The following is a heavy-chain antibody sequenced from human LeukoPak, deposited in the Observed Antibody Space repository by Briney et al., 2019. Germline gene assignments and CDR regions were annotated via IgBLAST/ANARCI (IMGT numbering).Heavy chain of an antibody. Sequence: SETLSLTCAVYGGSFSGYYWSWIRQPPGKGLEWIGEINHSGSTNYNPSLKSRVTISVDTSKNQFSLKLSSVTAADTAVYYCARGRGGTRHDFWSGYGYFDYWGQGTLVTVSS. V-gene: IGHV4-34*01. CDR2: INHSGST. D-gene: IGHD3-3*01. J-gene: IGHJ4*02. CDR3: ARGRGGTRHDFWSGYGYFDY. CDR1: GGSFSGYY.